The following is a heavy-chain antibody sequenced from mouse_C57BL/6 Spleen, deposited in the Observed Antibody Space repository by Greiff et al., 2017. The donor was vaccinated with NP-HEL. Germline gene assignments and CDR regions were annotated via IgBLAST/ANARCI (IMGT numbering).Heavy chain of an antibody. D-gene: IGHD4-1*01. CDR1: GFSLTSYG. CDR2: IWSDGST. Sequence: VMLVESGPGLVAPSQSLSITCTVSGFSLTSYGVHWVRQPPGKGLEWLVVIWSDGSTTYNSALKSRLSISKDNSKSQVFLKMNSLQTDDTAMYYCARHEPGDYYAMDYWGQGTSVTVSS. CDR3: ARHEPGDYYAMDY. J-gene: IGHJ4*01. V-gene: IGHV2-6-1*01.